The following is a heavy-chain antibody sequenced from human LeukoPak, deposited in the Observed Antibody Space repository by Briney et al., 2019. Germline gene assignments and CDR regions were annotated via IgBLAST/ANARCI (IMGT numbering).Heavy chain of an antibody. CDR2: ISAYNGNT. CDR1: GYTFTSYG. Sequence: ASVKVSCKASGYTFTSYGISWVRQDPGQGLEWMGWISAYNGNTNYAQKLQGRVTMTTDTSTSTAYMELRSLRSDDTAVYYCARTSYSSSWLPVYYYYYMDVWGKGTTVTISS. V-gene: IGHV1-18*01. CDR3: ARTSYSSSWLPVYYYYYMDV. D-gene: IGHD6-13*01. J-gene: IGHJ6*03.